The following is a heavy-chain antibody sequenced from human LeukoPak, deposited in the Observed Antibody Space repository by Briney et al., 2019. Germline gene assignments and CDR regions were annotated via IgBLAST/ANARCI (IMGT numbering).Heavy chain of an antibody. D-gene: IGHD2-15*01. Sequence: GGSLRLSCGASGFTFTSYWMSWVRQAPGKGLEWVANIKQDGSEKYYVDSVKGRFTISRDNAKNSLYLQMNSLRVEDTAVYFCARGRAYCSGGNCYPDYWGQGTLVTVSS. CDR1: GFTFTSYW. V-gene: IGHV3-7*01. J-gene: IGHJ4*02. CDR2: IKQDGSEK. CDR3: ARGRAYCSGGNCYPDY.